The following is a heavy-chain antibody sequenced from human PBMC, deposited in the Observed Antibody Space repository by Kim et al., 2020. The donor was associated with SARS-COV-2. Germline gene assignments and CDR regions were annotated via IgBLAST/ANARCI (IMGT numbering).Heavy chain of an antibody. CDR3: ARNPSWGPGDYYDSSGYLAHDY. D-gene: IGHD3-22*01. J-gene: IGHJ4*02. CDR1: GFTFSSYA. Sequence: GGSLRLSCAASGFTFSSYAMSWVRQAPGKGLEWVSAISGSGGSTYYADSVKGRFTISRDNSKNTLYLQMNSLRAEDTAVYYCARNPSWGPGDYYDSSGYLAHDYWGQGTLVTVSS. CDR2: ISGSGGST. V-gene: IGHV3-23*01.